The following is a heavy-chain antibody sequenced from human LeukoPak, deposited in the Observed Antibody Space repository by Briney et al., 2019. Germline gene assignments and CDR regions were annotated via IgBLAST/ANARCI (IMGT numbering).Heavy chain of an antibody. Sequence: SETLSLTCAVYGGSFSGYYWSWIRQPPGKGLEWIGEINHSGSTNYNPSLKSRVTISVDTSKNQFSLKLSSVTAADTAVYYCARDRGGYDFWSGYVDYYYGMDVWGQGTTVTVSS. V-gene: IGHV4-34*01. CDR3: ARDRGGYDFWSGYVDYYYGMDV. D-gene: IGHD3-3*01. CDR1: GGSFSGYY. J-gene: IGHJ6*02. CDR2: INHSGST.